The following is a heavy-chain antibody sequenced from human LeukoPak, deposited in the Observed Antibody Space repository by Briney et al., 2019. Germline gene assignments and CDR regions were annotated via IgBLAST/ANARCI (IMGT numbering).Heavy chain of an antibody. V-gene: IGHV3-74*01. CDR2: INIDGSSP. J-gene: IGHJ4*02. CDR1: GFTVSSNS. CDR3: AREGSLGY. Sequence: GGSLRLSCTVSGFTVSSNSMSWVRQAPGKGLEWVSRINIDGSSPDYADSVKGRFTISRDNAKDTVYLQMTSLRAEDTAMYYCAREGSLGYWGQGTLVTVSS.